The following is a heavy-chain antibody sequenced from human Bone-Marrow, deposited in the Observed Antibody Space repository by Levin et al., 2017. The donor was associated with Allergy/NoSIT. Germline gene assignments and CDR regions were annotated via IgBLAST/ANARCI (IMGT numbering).Heavy chain of an antibody. CDR1: GFTFDDYG. V-gene: IGHV3-20*01. CDR3: ARDRWLRLFEPQYYYYYGMDV. J-gene: IGHJ6*02. CDR2: INWNGGST. D-gene: IGHD5-12*01. Sequence: GGSLRLSCAASGFTFDDYGMSWVRQAPGKGLEWVSGINWNGGSTGYADSVKGRFTISRDNAKNSLYLQMNSLRAEDTALYHCARDRWLRLFEPQYYYYYGMDVWGQGTTVTVSS.